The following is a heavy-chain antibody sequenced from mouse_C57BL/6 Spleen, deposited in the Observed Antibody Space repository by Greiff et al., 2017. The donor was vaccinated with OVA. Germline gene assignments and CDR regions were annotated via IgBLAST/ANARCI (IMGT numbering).Heavy chain of an antibody. CDR1: GYAFTNYL. CDR2: INPGSGGT. Sequence: QVQLQQSGAELVRPGTSVKVSCKASGYAFTNYLIEWVKQRPGQGLEWIGVINPGSGGTNYNEKFKGKATLTADKSSSTAYMQLSSLTSEDSAVYFCALDSSGGEFAYWGQGTLVTVSA. D-gene: IGHD3-2*02. J-gene: IGHJ3*01. V-gene: IGHV1-54*01. CDR3: ALDSSGGEFAY.